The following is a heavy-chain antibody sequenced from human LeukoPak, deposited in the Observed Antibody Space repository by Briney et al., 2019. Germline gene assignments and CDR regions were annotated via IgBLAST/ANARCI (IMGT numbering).Heavy chain of an antibody. D-gene: IGHD2-8*01. CDR3: AWGYCTNAVCSLGPTQA. CDR1: GGSISSDAYY. CDR2: IYYTGST. Sequence: SETLSLTCTVSGGSISSDAYYWGWIRQPPGKGLEWIGTIYYTGSTYYNPSLKSRVTISLDTSKNQFSLKLSSVTAADTAVYYCAWGYCTNAVCSLGPTQAWGQGTLVTVSS. V-gene: IGHV4-39*07. J-gene: IGHJ4*02.